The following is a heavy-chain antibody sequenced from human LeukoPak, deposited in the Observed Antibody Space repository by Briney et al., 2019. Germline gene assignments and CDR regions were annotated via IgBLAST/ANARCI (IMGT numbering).Heavy chain of an antibody. Sequence: GGSLRLSCAGSGFTFSSYSMNWVRQAPGKGLEWVSSISSSSSYIYYADSVKGRFTISRDNAKNSLYLQMNSLRAEDTAVYYCARDSRDEYDILTGYYELSGVVYGMDVWGQGTTVTVSS. CDR1: GFTFSSYS. V-gene: IGHV3-21*01. D-gene: IGHD3-9*01. CDR3: ARDSRDEYDILTGYYELSGVVYGMDV. J-gene: IGHJ6*02. CDR2: ISSSSSYI.